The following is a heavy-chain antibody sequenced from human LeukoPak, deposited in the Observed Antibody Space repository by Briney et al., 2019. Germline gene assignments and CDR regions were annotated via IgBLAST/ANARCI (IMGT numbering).Heavy chain of an antibody. CDR1: GYTFTSYD. V-gene: IGHV1-8*03. Sequence: ASVKVSCKASGYTFTSYDINWVRQAPGQGLEWMGWMNPNSGNTVYAQKFQSRVTITRNTSISTAYMELSSLRSEDTAVYYCARAQVYYDSSGYPPLYYYYYMDVWGKGTTVTVSS. CDR3: ARAQVYYDSSGYPPLYYYYYMDV. D-gene: IGHD3-22*01. CDR2: MNPNSGNT. J-gene: IGHJ6*03.